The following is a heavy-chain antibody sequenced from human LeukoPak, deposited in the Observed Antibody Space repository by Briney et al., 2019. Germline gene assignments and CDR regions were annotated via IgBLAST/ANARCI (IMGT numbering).Heavy chain of an antibody. CDR2: ISYDGSNK. Sequence: GGSLRLSCAASGFTFSSYAMHWVRQAPGKGLEWVAVISYDGSNKYYADSVKGRFTISRDNSKNTLYLQMNSLRAEDTAVYYCARSQGGGRHFDYWGQGTLVTVSS. V-gene: IGHV3-30-3*01. CDR1: GFTFSSYA. D-gene: IGHD3-16*01. J-gene: IGHJ4*02. CDR3: ARSQGGGRHFDY.